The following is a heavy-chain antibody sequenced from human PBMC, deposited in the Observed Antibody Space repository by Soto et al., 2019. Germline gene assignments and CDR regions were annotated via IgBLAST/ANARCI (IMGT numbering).Heavy chain of an antibody. Sequence: SETLSLTCTVSGGSISSYYWSWIRQPPGKGLEWIGYIYYSGSTNYNPSLKSRVTISVDTSKNQFSLKLSSVTAADTAVYYCARITMVRGGPYYDGMDVWGQGTTVTVSS. D-gene: IGHD3-10*01. CDR3: ARITMVRGGPYYDGMDV. J-gene: IGHJ6*02. V-gene: IGHV4-59*01. CDR2: IYYSGST. CDR1: GGSISSYY.